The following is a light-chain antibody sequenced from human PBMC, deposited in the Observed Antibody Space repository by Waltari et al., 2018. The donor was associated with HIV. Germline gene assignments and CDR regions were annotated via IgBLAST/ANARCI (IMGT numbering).Light chain of an antibody. CDR3: VLFMGNGIWV. Sequence: QTVVTQEPSFSVSPGGTVTLTCGLSSGSVSPGYYPSWYQQTPGQAPRTLIYSTNTRSSGVPDRFSGSILGNKAALTITGAQADDESDYYCVLFMGNGIWVFGGGTKLTVL. J-gene: IGLJ3*02. CDR1: SGSVSPGYY. V-gene: IGLV8-61*01. CDR2: STN.